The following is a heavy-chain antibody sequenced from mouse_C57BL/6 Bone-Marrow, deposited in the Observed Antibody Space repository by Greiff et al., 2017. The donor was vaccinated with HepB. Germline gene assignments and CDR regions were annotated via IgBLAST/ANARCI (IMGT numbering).Heavy chain of an antibody. CDR1: GYSFTGYY. CDR3: ARGRDGYYPYAMGY. Sequence: VQLQQSGPELVKPGASVKISCKASGYSFTGYYMNWVKQSPEKSLEWIGEINPSTGGTTYNQKFKAKATLTVDKSSSTAYMQLKSLTSEDSAVYYCARGRDGYYPYAMGYWGQGTAVTVSS. V-gene: IGHV1-42*01. J-gene: IGHJ4*01. D-gene: IGHD2-3*01. CDR2: INPSTGGT.